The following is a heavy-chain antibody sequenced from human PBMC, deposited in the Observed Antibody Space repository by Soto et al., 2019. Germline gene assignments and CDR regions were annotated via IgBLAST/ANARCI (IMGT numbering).Heavy chain of an antibody. D-gene: IGHD2-2*01. J-gene: IGHJ4*02. CDR2: ISGSGDKT. Sequence: GGSLRLSCAASGFAFNDFAMNWVRQAPGKGPEWLSTISGSGDKTFHSDSVKGRFTISRDNSKNTLYLQMNSLRAEDTAVYYCAKDFTSLPYYFDYWGQGTLVTVSS. CDR1: GFAFNDFA. V-gene: IGHV3-23*01. CDR3: AKDFTSLPYYFDY.